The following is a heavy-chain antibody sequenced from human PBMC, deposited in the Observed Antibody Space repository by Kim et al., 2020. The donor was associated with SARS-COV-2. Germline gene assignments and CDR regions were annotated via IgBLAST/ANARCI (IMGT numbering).Heavy chain of an antibody. CDR3: SLHDYSNSPGDY. Sequence: SETLSLTCAVSGGSISSSNWWSWVRQPPGKGLEWIGEIYHSGSTNYNPSLKSRVTISVDKSKNQFSLKLSSVTAADTAVYYCSLHDYSNSPGDYWGQGTLVTVSS. D-gene: IGHD4-4*01. J-gene: IGHJ4*02. CDR1: GGSISSSNW. V-gene: IGHV4-4*02. CDR2: IYHSGST.